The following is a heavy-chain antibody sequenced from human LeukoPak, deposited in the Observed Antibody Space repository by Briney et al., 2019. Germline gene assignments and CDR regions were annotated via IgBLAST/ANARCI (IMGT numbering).Heavy chain of an antibody. V-gene: IGHV4-39*01. CDR1: GGSISSSSYY. Sequence: PSETLSLTCTVSGGSISSSSYYWGWIRQPPGKGLEWIGSIYYSGSTYYNPSLKSRVTISVDTSKNQFSLKLSSVTAADTAVYYCASRVVVPAGRWDYWGQGTLVTVSS. CDR2: IYYSGST. D-gene: IGHD2-2*01. CDR3: ASRVVVPAGRWDY. J-gene: IGHJ4*02.